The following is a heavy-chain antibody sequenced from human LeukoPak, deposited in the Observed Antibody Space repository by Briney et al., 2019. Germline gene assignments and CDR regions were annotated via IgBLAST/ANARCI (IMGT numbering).Heavy chain of an antibody. D-gene: IGHD1-14*01. CDR1: GFTFSSYA. CDR2: ISSNGGST. V-gene: IGHV3-64*01. CDR3: AREGTH. Sequence: GWSLRLSCAASGFTFSSYAMHWVRQAPGKGLEYVSAISSNGGSTYYANSVKGRFTPSRDNSKNTLYLQMGSLRAEDMAVYYCAREGTHWGQGPLVSVSS. J-gene: IGHJ4*02.